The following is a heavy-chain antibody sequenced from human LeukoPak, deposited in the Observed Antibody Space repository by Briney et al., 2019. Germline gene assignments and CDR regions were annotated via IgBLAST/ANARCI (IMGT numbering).Heavy chain of an antibody. J-gene: IGHJ4*02. Sequence: GRSLRLSCAASGFTFSSYWMHWVRQAPGKGLVWVSRINSDGSSTTYADSVKGRFTISRDNAKNTLYLQMNSLRAEDTAVYYCVRDTLEYSSGFDYWGQGTLVTVSS. CDR3: VRDTLEYSSGFDY. D-gene: IGHD6-19*01. V-gene: IGHV3-74*01. CDR2: INSDGSST. CDR1: GFTFSSYW.